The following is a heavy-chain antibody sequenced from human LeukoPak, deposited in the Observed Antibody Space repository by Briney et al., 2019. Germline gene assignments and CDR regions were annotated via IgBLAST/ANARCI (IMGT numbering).Heavy chain of an antibody. CDR3: ASRGDIAMVTDY. Sequence: PGGSLRLSCAASGFTFSSYAMSWVRQAPGKGLEWVSAISGSGGSTYYADSVKGRFTTSRDNSKNTLYLQMNSLRAEDTAVYYCASRGDIAMVTDYWGQGTLVTVSS. CDR2: ISGSGGST. CDR1: GFTFSSYA. D-gene: IGHD5-18*01. J-gene: IGHJ4*02. V-gene: IGHV3-23*01.